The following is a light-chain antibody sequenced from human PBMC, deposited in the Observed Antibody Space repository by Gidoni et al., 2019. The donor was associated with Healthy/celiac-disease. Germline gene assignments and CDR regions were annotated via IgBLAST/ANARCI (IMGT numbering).Light chain of an antibody. J-gene: IGKJ2*01. CDR3: QQANSLPYN. Sequence: DIQMTQSPSSVSASVGDKITISCRASQGVKNWLAWYQQKPGKAPKLLISSASSLQTGVPLRFSGSGGGKDFTLTSTGLQPEDFATYYCQQANSLPYNFGQGTKVEIK. V-gene: IGKV1D-12*01. CDR2: SAS. CDR1: QGVKNW.